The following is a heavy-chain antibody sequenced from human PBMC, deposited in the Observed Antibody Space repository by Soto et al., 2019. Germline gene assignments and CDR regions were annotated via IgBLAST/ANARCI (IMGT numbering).Heavy chain of an antibody. V-gene: IGHV1-69*02. Sequence: ASVKVSCKASGGTFSSYTISWVRQAPGQGLEWMGRIIPILGIANYAQKFQGRVTITADKSTSTAYMELSSLRSEDTAVYYCASGPYCSSTSCYPEDWFDPWGQGTLVTVSS. D-gene: IGHD2-2*01. CDR1: GGTFSSYT. J-gene: IGHJ5*02. CDR3: ASGPYCSSTSCYPEDWFDP. CDR2: IIPILGIA.